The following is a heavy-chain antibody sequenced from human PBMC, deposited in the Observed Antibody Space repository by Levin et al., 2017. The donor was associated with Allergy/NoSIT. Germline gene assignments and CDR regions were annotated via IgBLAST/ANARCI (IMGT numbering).Heavy chain of an antibody. J-gene: IGHJ6*02. CDR3: AKDRSMTRRLLPYYGMDV. D-gene: IGHD3-22*01. V-gene: IGHV3-30*18. CDR1: GFTFSSYG. Sequence: GESLKISCAASGFTFSSYGMHWVRQAPGKGLEWVAVISYDGSNKYYADSVKGRFTISRDNSKNTLYLQMNSLRAEDTAVYYCAKDRSMTRRLLPYYGMDVWGQGTTVTVSS. CDR2: ISYDGSNK.